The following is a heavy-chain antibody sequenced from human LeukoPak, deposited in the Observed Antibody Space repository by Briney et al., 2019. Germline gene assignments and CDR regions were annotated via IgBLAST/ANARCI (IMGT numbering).Heavy chain of an antibody. D-gene: IGHD6-13*01. J-gene: IGHJ6*03. CDR3: ARDGGGSSWYRPYYYYYMDV. CDR1: GYTFIGYY. Sequence: ASVKVSCMASGYTFIGYYMHWVRQAPGQGLEWMGWINPKTGATKYTQKFQGRVTMTRDTSVSTVYMELSRLKSDDTAVYYCARDGGGSSWYRPYYYYYMDVWGKGTTVTISS. CDR2: INPKTGAT. V-gene: IGHV1-2*02.